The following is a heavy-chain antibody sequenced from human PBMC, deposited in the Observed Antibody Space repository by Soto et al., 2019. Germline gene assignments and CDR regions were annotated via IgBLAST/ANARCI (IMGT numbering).Heavy chain of an antibody. Sequence: EVQLLESGGGLVHPGGSLRLSCAASGFTFSSYAMSWVRQPPGKGLEWVSAISGSGGSTYYADSVKGRFTISSDNSKHTLYLQMNSLRAEDTAVYYCAKESGYSYGYGYYDCGMDVWGQGTTVTVSS. CDR2: ISGSGGST. V-gene: IGHV3-23*01. J-gene: IGHJ6*02. CDR1: GFTFSSYA. D-gene: IGHD5-18*01. CDR3: AKESGYSYGYGYYDCGMDV.